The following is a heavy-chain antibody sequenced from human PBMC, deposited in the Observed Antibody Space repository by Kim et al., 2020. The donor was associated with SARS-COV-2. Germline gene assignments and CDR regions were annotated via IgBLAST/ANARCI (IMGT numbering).Heavy chain of an antibody. V-gene: IGHV3-74*01. CDR1: GFTFSSYW. Sequence: GGSLRLSCAASGFTFSSYWMHWVRQAPGKGLVWVSRINSDGGTTSYADSVKVRFTISRDNAKSTLYLQMNSLRAEDTAVYYCASRRYTGTYYYFDYWGQGTLVTVSS. CDR3: ASRRYTGTYYYFDY. J-gene: IGHJ4*02. CDR2: INSDGGTT. D-gene: IGHD1-26*01.